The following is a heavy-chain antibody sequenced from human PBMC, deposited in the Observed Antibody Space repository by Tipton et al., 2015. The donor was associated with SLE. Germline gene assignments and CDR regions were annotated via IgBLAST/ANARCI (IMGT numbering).Heavy chain of an antibody. J-gene: IGHJ6*02. CDR3: ARWVRAVAGTAQGFYGLDV. Sequence: SLRLSCAASGFTFSSYWMSWVRQAPGKGLEWVANIKQDGSEKYYVDSVKGRFTISRDNAKISMYLQMNSLRAEDTAVYYCARWVRAVAGTAQGFYGLDVRSQRVTVTVSS. CDR1: GFTFSSYW. D-gene: IGHD6-19*01. CDR2: IKQDGSEK. V-gene: IGHV3-7*01.